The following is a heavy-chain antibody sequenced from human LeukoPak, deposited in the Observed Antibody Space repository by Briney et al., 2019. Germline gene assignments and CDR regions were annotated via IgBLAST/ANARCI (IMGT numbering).Heavy chain of an antibody. J-gene: IGHJ4*02. Sequence: SEILSLTCAVYGASFSGYYWSWIRQPPGKGLEWIGEINHSGSTNYNPSLKSRVTISVDTSKNQFSLKLSSVTAADTAVYYCARRPYSSSWLHDTGFDYWGQGTLVTVSS. CDR1: GASFSGYY. CDR2: INHSGST. V-gene: IGHV4-34*01. CDR3: ARRPYSSSWLHDTGFDY. D-gene: IGHD6-13*01.